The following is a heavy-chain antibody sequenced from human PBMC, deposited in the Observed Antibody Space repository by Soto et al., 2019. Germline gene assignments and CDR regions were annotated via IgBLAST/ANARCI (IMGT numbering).Heavy chain of an antibody. CDR1: GYPVTAYY. CDR3: ARGGGVGVAGSAAFDM. CDR2: INPATGAA. V-gene: IGHV1-2*02. Sequence: QLHLVQSGAVVKKPGASVTVSCSASGYPVTAYYMHWVRQAPGRGLEWMGGINPATGAAKYTQTFRGRVTRTRDTPTSTVFMELSGLTSEDTAVFYCARGGGVGVAGSAAFDMWGQGTLVTVSS. D-gene: IGHD3-3*01. J-gene: IGHJ3*02.